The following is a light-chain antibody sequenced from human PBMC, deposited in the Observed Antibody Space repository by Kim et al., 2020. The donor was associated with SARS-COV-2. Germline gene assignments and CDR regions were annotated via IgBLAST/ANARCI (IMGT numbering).Light chain of an antibody. Sequence: QSVLTQPPSASGTPGQRVTISCSGSSSNIGSNYVYWYQQLPGTAPKLLIYRNNQRPSGVPDRFSGSKSGTSASLAISGLRSEDEADYYCATWDDILSSWVFGGGTQLTFL. V-gene: IGLV1-47*01. CDR2: RNN. CDR1: SSNIGSNY. CDR3: ATWDDILSSWV. J-gene: IGLJ2*01.